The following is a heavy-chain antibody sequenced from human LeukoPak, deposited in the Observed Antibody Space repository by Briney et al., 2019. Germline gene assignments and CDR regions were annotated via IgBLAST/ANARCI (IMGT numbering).Heavy chain of an antibody. J-gene: IGHJ5*02. CDR3: ARDRHCSSTSCSAGVNNWFDP. D-gene: IGHD2-2*01. CDR2: IIPILGIA. Sequence: ASVKVSGKPSEGTFSSYTISWVRQSPGQGLEGMGRIIPILGIADYAQKFHGRVTITAAKSTSPAYLDLSSLRSEDTSVYNWARDRHCSSTSCSAGVNNWFDPWGQGTLVTVSS. CDR1: EGTFSSYT. V-gene: IGHV1-69*04.